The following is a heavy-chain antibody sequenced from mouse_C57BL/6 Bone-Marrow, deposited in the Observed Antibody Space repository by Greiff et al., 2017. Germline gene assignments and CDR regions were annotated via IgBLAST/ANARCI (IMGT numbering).Heavy chain of an antibody. V-gene: IGHV2-9-1*01. Sequence: VMLVESGPGLVAPSQSLSITCTVSGFSLTSYAISWVRQPPGKGLEWLGVICTGGGTNYNSALKSRLSIRKDNSKSQVFLKMHSLQTYDTARYYCARTFYGNYLYAMDYWGQGTSGTDSS. CDR2: ICTGGGT. D-gene: IGHD2-10*01. CDR1: GFSLTSYA. CDR3: ARTFYGNYLYAMDY. J-gene: IGHJ4*01.